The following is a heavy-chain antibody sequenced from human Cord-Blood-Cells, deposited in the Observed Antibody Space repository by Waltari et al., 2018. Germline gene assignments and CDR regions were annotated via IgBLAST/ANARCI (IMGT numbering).Heavy chain of an antibody. CDR2: IKHRGRP. Sequence: QVQLQQWGAGLWKPSETLSPTCAGYGGSFSGDYWSWIRQAPGEGLERNGEIKHRGRPNDIPSLKRRLTISVDTSRNQLSLKLSSVTAADTAVYHCARGRDYWGQGTLVTVSS. J-gene: IGHJ4*02. V-gene: IGHV4-34*01. CDR3: ARGRDY. CDR1: GGSFSGDY.